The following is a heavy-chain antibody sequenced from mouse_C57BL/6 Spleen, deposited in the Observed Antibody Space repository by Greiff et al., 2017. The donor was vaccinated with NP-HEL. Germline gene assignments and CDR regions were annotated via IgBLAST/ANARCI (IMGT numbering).Heavy chain of an antibody. D-gene: IGHD2-1*01. J-gene: IGHJ2*01. CDR3: ARAGGNSTGGDY. CDR1: GYTFTSYW. V-gene: IGHV1-69*01. Sequence: QVQLQQPGAELVMPGASVKLSCKASGYTFTSYWMHWVKQRPGQGLEWIGEIDPSDSYTNYNQKFKGKSTLTVDKSSSTAYMQLSSLTSEDSAVYYCARAGGNSTGGDYWGQGTTLTVSS. CDR2: IDPSDSYT.